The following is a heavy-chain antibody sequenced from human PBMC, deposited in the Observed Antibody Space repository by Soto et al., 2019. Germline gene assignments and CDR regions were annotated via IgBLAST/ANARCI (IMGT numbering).Heavy chain of an antibody. J-gene: IGHJ4*02. CDR3: TTPDDNLKYQALGF. CDR2: FNSGTGKT. CDR1: GYTFTRNA. V-gene: IGHV1-3*01. D-gene: IGHD2-2*01. Sequence: QVQLVQSGAEVKKPGASVKISCKASGYTFTRNAMHWVRQVAGQRLEWMGWFNSGTGKTKYSQPFHSRVTLTRDTYAATAYIEISRLRSEDTAVYYCTTPDDNLKYQALGFWGQGTLVTVSS.